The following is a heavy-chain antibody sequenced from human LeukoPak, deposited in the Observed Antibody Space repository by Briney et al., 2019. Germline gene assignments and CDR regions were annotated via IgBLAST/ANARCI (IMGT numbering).Heavy chain of an antibody. Sequence: PSETLSLTCTVSGGSISSYYWSWIRQPPGKGLEWIGYIYTSGSTNYNPSLKSRVTISVDTSKNQFSLKLSSVTAADTAVYYCARGVEMATIDFDYWGQGTLVTVSS. J-gene: IGHJ4*02. V-gene: IGHV4-4*09. CDR3: ARGVEMATIDFDY. CDR1: GGSISSYY. D-gene: IGHD5-24*01. CDR2: IYTSGST.